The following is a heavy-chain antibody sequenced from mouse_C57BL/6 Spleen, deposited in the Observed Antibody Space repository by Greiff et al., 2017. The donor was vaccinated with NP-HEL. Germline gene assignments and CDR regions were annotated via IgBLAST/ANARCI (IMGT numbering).Heavy chain of an antibody. Sequence: VQLQQSGPELVKPGASVKISCKASGYTFTDYYMNWVKQSHGKSLEWIGDINPNNGGTSYNQKFKGKATLTVDMSSSTAYMELRSLTSEDSAVYYCARLNYCGSPLNYWGQGTTLTVSS. CDR1: GYTFTDYY. CDR2: INPNNGGT. CDR3: ARLNYCGSPLNY. J-gene: IGHJ2*01. V-gene: IGHV1-26*01. D-gene: IGHD1-1*01.